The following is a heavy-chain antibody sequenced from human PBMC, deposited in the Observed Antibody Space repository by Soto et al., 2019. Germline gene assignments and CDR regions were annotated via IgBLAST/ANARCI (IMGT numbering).Heavy chain of an antibody. D-gene: IGHD1-1*01. CDR2: INHSGST. CDR1: GGSFSGYY. J-gene: IGHJ6*03. CDR3: ARVGTTGTTDPGNYYMDV. Sequence: SETLSPTCAVYGGSFSGYYWSWIRQPPGKGLEWIGEINHSGSTNYNPSLKSRVTISVDTSKNQFSLKLSSVTAADTAVYYCARVGTTGTTDPGNYYMDVWGKGTTVTVSS. V-gene: IGHV4-34*01.